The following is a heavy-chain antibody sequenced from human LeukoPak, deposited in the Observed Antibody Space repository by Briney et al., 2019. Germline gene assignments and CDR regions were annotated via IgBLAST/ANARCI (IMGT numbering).Heavy chain of an antibody. Sequence: ASVEVSCKASAHTFSHYYVHWVRQAPGQGLQWMGWFHPSSDAAGYAQRFQGRVSMTRDTSFSTAYMQLTGLRSDDTATYYCAIKRIRGNPFDFWGQGTLVTVSS. J-gene: IGHJ4*02. V-gene: IGHV1-2*02. CDR1: AHTFSHYY. CDR2: FHPSSDAA. CDR3: AIKRIRGNPFDF. D-gene: IGHD2/OR15-2a*01.